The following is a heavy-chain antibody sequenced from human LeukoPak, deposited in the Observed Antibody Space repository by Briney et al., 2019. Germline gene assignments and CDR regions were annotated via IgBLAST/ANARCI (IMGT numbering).Heavy chain of an antibody. CDR2: IHYSARI. CDR1: GYSISSGYY. CDR3: ARGMSGYDFFDY. J-gene: IGHJ4*02. Sequence: SETLSLTCTVSGYSISSGYYWGWIRQPPGKGLEWIGSIHYSARIYYNPSLMSRLTISPDTSKNQFSLKLTSVTAADTAVYYCARGMSGYDFFDYWGQGTLVTVSS. V-gene: IGHV4-38-2*02. D-gene: IGHD5-12*01.